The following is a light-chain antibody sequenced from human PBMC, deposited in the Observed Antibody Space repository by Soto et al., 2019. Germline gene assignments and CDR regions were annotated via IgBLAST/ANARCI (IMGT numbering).Light chain of an antibody. Sequence: DIQMTQSPSTLSASVGDRVTITCRASQSISIWLAWYQQKPGKAPKLLIYKASSLKSGVPSRFSGSGSGTEFTLTISSLQPDDFATYSCQQYNSYSYTFGQGTKLEIK. CDR1: QSISIW. CDR2: KAS. J-gene: IGKJ2*01. V-gene: IGKV1-5*03. CDR3: QQYNSYSYT.